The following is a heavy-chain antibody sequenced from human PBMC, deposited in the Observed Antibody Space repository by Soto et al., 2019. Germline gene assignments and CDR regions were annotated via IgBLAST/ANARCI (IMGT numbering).Heavy chain of an antibody. D-gene: IGHD4-17*01. CDR1: GFTFSDYY. CDR2: ISSSSSYT. J-gene: IGHJ4*02. CDR3: ARAFRNRDTIYGDYLN. Sequence: GGSLRLSCAASGFTFSDYYMSWIRQAPGKGLEWVSYISSSSSYTNYADSVKGRFTTSRDNAKNSLYLQMNSLRAEDTAVYYCARAFRNRDTIYGDYLNWGQGTLVTVSS. V-gene: IGHV3-11*06.